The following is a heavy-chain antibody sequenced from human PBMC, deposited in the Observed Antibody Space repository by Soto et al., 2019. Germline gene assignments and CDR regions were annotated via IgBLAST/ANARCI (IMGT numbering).Heavy chain of an antibody. D-gene: IGHD5-12*01. J-gene: IGHJ4*02. CDR1: GFTVSSANY. Sequence: EVQLVESGGGLIQPGGSLRLSCVVSGFTVSSANYMSWVRQAPGKGLEWVSVIYPGDTTFYADSVKGRFTISRDNSKNTLYLQMNSVRAEDTALYYCHGYGYWGQGTLVTVSS. CDR3: HGYGY. CDR2: IYPGDTT. V-gene: IGHV3-53*01.